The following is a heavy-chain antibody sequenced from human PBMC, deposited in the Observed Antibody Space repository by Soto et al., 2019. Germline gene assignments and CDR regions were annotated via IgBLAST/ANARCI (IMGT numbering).Heavy chain of an antibody. V-gene: IGHV1-18*01. Sequence: QIQLVQSGAEVKKPGASVKVSCKASGYTLSSIGISWVRQAPGQGLEWMGWISPYKGNTHYAQGLQGRVPMTTDTSTSTAYMELRSLRSDDTAVYYCARDLDASGSYYTDYWGQGTLVTVSS. D-gene: IGHD3-10*01. CDR3: ARDLDASGSYYTDY. CDR2: ISPYKGNT. CDR1: GYTLSSIG. J-gene: IGHJ4*02.